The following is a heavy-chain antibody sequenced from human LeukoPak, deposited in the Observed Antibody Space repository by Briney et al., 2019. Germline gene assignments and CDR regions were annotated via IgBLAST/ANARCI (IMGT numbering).Heavy chain of an antibody. J-gene: IGHJ3*02. CDR1: GFIFSNYA. Sequence: PGGSLRLSCAGSGFIFSNYAMSWVRQAPGQGLEWVSTISNSGDATFYADAVKGRFTISRDISKNTLYLQMNSLRAEDTAVYYCARGGFDGFDIWGLGTMVTVSS. CDR3: ARGGFDGFDI. CDR2: ISNSGDAT. V-gene: IGHV3-23*01.